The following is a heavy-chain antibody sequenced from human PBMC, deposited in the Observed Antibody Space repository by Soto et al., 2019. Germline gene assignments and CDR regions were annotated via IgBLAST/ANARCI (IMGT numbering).Heavy chain of an antibody. CDR2: FDPEDGET. CDR3: ATVGSIAARWAFDI. V-gene: IGHV1-24*01. CDR1: GYTLTELS. J-gene: IGHJ3*02. D-gene: IGHD6-6*01. Sequence: ASVKVSCKVSGYTLTELSMHCVRQAPGKGLEWMGGFDPEDGETIYAQKFQGRVTMTEDTSTDTAYMELSSLRSEDTAVYYCATVGSIAARWAFDIWGQGTMVTVSS.